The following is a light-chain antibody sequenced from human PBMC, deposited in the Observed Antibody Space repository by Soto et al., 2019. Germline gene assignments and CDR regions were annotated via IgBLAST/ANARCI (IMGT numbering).Light chain of an antibody. V-gene: IGLV2-14*01. CDR1: SSDVGGYNY. J-gene: IGLJ3*02. Sequence: QSALTQPASVSGSPGQSITISCTGTSSDVGGYNYVSCYQQHPGKAPKLMIYDVSNRPSGVSNRFSGSKSGNTASLTISGLQAEDEADYYCSSYPSSSTRVFGGGTKVTVL. CDR2: DVS. CDR3: SSYPSSSTRV.